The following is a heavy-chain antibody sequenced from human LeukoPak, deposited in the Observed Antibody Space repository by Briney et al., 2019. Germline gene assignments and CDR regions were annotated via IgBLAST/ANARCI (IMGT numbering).Heavy chain of an antibody. Sequence: SETLSLTCAVYGGSFSGYYWSWIRQPQGKGLEWIGEINHSGSTNYNPSLKSRVTISVDTSKNQFSLKLTSVTAADTAVYYCARGPPRAFVGVTVIGFDYWAQGTLVTVSS. J-gene: IGHJ4*02. D-gene: IGHD2-21*02. CDR2: INHSGST. CDR1: GGSFSGYY. CDR3: ARGPPRAFVGVTVIGFDY. V-gene: IGHV4-34*01.